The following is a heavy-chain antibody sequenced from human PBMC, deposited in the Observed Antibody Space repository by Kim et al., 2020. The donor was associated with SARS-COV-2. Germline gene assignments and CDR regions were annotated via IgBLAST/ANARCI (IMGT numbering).Heavy chain of an antibody. CDR3: ARGVGSGQDY. D-gene: IGHD6-19*01. Sequence: GLSVSAQNFQGRLTMTGDASLSTFYMELSSLRSDDTAVYYCARGVGSGQDYWGQGTLVTVSS. J-gene: IGHJ4*02. V-gene: IGHV1-8*01. CDR2: GLS.